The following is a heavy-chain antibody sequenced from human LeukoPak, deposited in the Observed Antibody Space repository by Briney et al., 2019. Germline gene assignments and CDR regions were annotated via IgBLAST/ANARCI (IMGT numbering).Heavy chain of an antibody. D-gene: IGHD6-19*01. V-gene: IGHV4-39*01. CDR2: IYYSGST. Sequence: SETLSLTCTVSGGSISSSSYYWGWIRQPPGKGLEWIGSIYYSGSTYYNPSLKSRVTISVDTSKNQFSLKLSSVTAADTAVYCCARHRGEWLGREYFQHWGQGTLVTVSS. CDR1: GGSISSSSYY. J-gene: IGHJ1*01. CDR3: ARHRGEWLGREYFQH.